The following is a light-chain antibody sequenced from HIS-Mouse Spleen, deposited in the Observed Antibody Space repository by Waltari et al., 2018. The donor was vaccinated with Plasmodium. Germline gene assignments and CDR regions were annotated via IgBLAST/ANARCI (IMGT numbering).Light chain of an antibody. J-gene: IGLJ3*02. Sequence: QSALTPPRSVSGSPGQSVTISCTGTSSDVGGYNYVSWNQQHPGKAPKLRIYDVSKRPSGVPDRFSGSKSGNTASLTISGLQAEDEADYYCCSYAGSYTWVFGGGTKLTVL. CDR3: CSYAGSYTWV. CDR1: SSDVGGYNY. CDR2: DVS. V-gene: IGLV2-11*01.